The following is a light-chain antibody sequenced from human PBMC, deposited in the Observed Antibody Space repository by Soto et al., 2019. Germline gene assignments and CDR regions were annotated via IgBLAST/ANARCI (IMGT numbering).Light chain of an antibody. J-gene: IGLJ3*02. Sequence: SYELTQAPSVSVAPGQTARITCGGNNIGSKNVHWYQQKPGQAPVLVVYDDYGRPSGIPERFSGSNSGNTATLTISRVEAGDEADYFCQVWDISGDHQVFGGGTKLTVL. V-gene: IGLV3-21*02. CDR2: DDY. CDR1: NIGSKN. CDR3: QVWDISGDHQV.